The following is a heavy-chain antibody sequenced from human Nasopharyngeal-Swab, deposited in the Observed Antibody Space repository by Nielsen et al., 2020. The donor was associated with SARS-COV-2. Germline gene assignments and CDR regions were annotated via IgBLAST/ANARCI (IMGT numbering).Heavy chain of an antibody. J-gene: IGHJ6*02. V-gene: IGHV3-21*01. CDR2: ISSSSSSYI. D-gene: IGHD6-13*01. Sequence: GGSLRLSCAASGFTFSSYSMNWVRQAPGKGLEWVSSISSSSSSYIYYADSVKGRFTISRDNAKNSLYLQMNSLRAEDTAVYCCARTIAAAGPYGMDVWGQGTTVTVSS. CDR3: ARTIAAAGPYGMDV. CDR1: GFTFSSYS.